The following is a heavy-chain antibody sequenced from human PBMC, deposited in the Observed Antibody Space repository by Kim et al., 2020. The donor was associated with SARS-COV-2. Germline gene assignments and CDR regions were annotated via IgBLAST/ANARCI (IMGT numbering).Heavy chain of an antibody. D-gene: IGHD4-17*01. CDR3: ARRVDYGDYTGGFDI. Sequence: PSFQGQVTTSADKSISTAYLQWSSLKASDTAMYYCARRVDYGDYTGGFDIWGQGTMVTVSS. J-gene: IGHJ3*02. V-gene: IGHV5-51*01.